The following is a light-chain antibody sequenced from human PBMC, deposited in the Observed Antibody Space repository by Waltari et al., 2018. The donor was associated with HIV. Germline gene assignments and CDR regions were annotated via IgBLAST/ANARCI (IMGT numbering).Light chain of an antibody. Sequence: DIQMTQSPSTLSASVGDRVTITCRARQRISSWLAWYQQKAGRAPKLLIYKASNLETGVPSRFSGTGSGTEFTLTITSVQPDDFGTYYCQQYDTYYRTFGQGTKVEI. CDR1: QRISSW. J-gene: IGKJ1*01. V-gene: IGKV1-5*03. CDR3: QQYDTYYRT. CDR2: KAS.